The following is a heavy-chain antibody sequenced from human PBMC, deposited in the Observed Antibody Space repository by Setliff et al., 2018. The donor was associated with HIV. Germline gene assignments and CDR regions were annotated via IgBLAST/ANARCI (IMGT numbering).Heavy chain of an antibody. CDR3: ARGPEGAVAATRYFYYYMDV. Sequence: PSETLSLTCAVYDGFLSGYYWSWLRQSPGKGLEWIGEINRSGSTNYNPSLKSRVTIVLDTSKTQFSLKLTSVTAADTAVYYCARGPEGAVAATRYFYYYMDVWGKGTTVTVSS. D-gene: IGHD6-19*01. J-gene: IGHJ6*03. CDR2: INRSGST. CDR1: DGFLSGYY. V-gene: IGHV4-34*01.